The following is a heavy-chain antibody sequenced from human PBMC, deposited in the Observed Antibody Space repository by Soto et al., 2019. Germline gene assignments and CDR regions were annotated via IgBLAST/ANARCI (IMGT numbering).Heavy chain of an antibody. V-gene: IGHV1-69*13. CDR1: GGTFSSYA. CDR3: ALGGYSYGTDYGMDV. J-gene: IGHJ6*02. Sequence: SVKVSCKASGGTFSSYAISWVRQAPGQGLEWMGGIIPIFGTANYAQKFQGRVTITADESTSTAYMELSSLRSEDTAVYYCALGGYSYGTDYGMDVWGQGTTVTVSS. CDR2: IIPIFGTA. D-gene: IGHD5-18*01.